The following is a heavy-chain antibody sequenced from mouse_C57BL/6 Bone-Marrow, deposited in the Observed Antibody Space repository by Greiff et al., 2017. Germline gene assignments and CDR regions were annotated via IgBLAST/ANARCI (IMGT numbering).Heavy chain of an antibody. CDR1: GYTFTSYW. V-gene: IGHV1-52*01. D-gene: IGHD1-1*01. CDR3: ARAVDWYFDV. J-gene: IGHJ1*03. CDR2: IDPSDSET. Sequence: QVQLQQSGAELVRPGSSVKLSCKASGYTFTSYWMHWVKQRPIQGLEWIGNIDPSDSETHYNQKFKDKATLTVDKSSSTAYMLLSSLTSEDSAVYYCARAVDWYFDVWGTGTTVTVSS.